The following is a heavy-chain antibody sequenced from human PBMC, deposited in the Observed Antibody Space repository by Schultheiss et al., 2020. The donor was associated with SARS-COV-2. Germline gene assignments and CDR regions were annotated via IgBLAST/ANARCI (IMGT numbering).Heavy chain of an antibody. D-gene: IGHD6-19*01. Sequence: GGSLRLSCAGSGFTFSSYSMNWVRQAPGKGLEWVAVISYDGSNKYYADSVKGRFTISRDNSKNTLYLQMNSLRAEDTAVYYCARGRYSSGWYEFDYWGQGTLVTVSS. CDR1: GFTFSSYS. J-gene: IGHJ4*02. V-gene: IGHV3-30*05. CDR3: ARGRYSSGWYEFDY. CDR2: ISYDGSNK.